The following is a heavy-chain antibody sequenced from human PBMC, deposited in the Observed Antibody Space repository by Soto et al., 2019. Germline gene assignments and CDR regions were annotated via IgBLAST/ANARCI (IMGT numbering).Heavy chain of an antibody. CDR1: GFTFSSYA. D-gene: IGHD6-6*01. CDR3: AKAPYGGSGWFDP. J-gene: IGHJ5*02. CDR2: ISYDGSNK. V-gene: IGHV3-30*18. Sequence: QVQLVESGGGVVQPGRSLRLSCAASGFTFSSYAMHWVRQAPGKRLEWVAVISYDGSNKYYADSVKGRFTISRDNSKNTLYLQMNSLRAEDTAVYYCAKAPYGGSGWFDPWGQGTQVTVSS.